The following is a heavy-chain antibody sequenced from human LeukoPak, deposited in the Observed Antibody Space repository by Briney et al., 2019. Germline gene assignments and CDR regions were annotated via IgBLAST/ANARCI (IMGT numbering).Heavy chain of an antibody. Sequence: SETLSLTCTVSGDSISPYYWSWIRQPPGKGLEWIGYIYYSGTTNYNPSLRSRGTLSVDTSKNQFSLKLSSVTAADTAVYYCARWSSTWSIFDYWGQGTLVAVSS. V-gene: IGHV4-59*01. CDR3: ARWSSTWSIFDY. D-gene: IGHD6-13*01. CDR2: IYYSGTT. CDR1: GDSISPYY. J-gene: IGHJ4*02.